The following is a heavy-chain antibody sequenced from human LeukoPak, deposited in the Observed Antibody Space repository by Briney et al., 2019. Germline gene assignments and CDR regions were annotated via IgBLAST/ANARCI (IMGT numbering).Heavy chain of an antibody. D-gene: IGHD3-22*01. CDR1: GYNFTTYW. CDR3: ARVELNYYDTTAYYLGY. Sequence: GESLKISCKGSGYNFTTYWIGWVRQMPGKGLEWMAIMYPDDADTRYNPSFRGQVTISADKSINTAYLQWSSLRASDSAMYYCARVELNYYDTTAYYLGYWGQGTLVTVSS. J-gene: IGHJ4*02. CDR2: MYPDDADT. V-gene: IGHV5-51*01.